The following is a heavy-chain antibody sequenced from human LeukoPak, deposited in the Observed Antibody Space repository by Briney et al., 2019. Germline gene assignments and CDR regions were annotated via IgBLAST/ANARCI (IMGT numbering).Heavy chain of an antibody. V-gene: IGHV4-31*03. CDR2: IYYSGST. CDR1: GGSISSGGYY. Sequence: SQTLSLTCTVSGGSISSGGYYWSWIRQHPGKGLEWIGYIYYSGSTYYNPSLKSRVTISVDTSKNQFSLKLSSVTAADTAVYYCARGRYSSSPYYYYYYGMDVWGQGTTVTVSS. D-gene: IGHD6-6*01. J-gene: IGHJ6*02. CDR3: ARGRYSSSPYYYYYYGMDV.